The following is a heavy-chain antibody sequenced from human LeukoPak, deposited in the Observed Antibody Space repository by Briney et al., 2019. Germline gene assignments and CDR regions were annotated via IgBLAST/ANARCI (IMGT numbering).Heavy chain of an antibody. J-gene: IGHJ4*02. CDR2: MNQDGSET. V-gene: IGHV3-7*01. D-gene: IGHD2-15*01. Sequence: GALRLSCAASGFTFSSSWMSWVRQAPGKGLEWVANMNQDGSETYFVDSVKGRFTISRDNAKDSLYLQMNSLRAEDTAVYYCAGGSLGSGTSSDCCPLDYWGQGTLVTVSS. CDR3: AGGSLGSGTSSDCCPLDY. CDR1: GFTFSSSW.